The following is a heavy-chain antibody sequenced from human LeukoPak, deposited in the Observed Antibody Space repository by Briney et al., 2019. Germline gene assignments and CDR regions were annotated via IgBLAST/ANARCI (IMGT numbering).Heavy chain of an antibody. CDR2: IGGSGGST. D-gene: IGHD3-22*01. CDR3: AKLHSSGFLDY. CDR1: GFTFSSYA. V-gene: IGHV3-23*01. Sequence: PGGSLRLSCAASGFTFSSYAMSWVRQAPGKGLEWVSAIGGSGGSTYYAHYVKGRFTISRDNSKKTLYLQMNSLRAEDTAIYYCAKLHSSGFLDYWGQGTLVTVPS. J-gene: IGHJ4*02.